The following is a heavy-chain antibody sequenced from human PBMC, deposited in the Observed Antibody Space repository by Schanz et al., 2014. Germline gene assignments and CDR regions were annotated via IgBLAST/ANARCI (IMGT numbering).Heavy chain of an antibody. V-gene: IGHV3-NL1*01. Sequence: QVQLVESGEAGVQPGGSLGLSCAALGFPARSYAMPWARQAQGKGLEWVSTVYMSAASTRYADSVKGRFTISRGNSKNTLYLEMNSLRPDDTAVYYCARDRPFRSESNIYYGDAFDIWGQGTMVTVSS. CDR3: ARDRPFRSESNIYYGDAFDI. CDR1: GFPARSYA. D-gene: IGHD3-10*01. CDR2: VYMSAAST. J-gene: IGHJ3*02.